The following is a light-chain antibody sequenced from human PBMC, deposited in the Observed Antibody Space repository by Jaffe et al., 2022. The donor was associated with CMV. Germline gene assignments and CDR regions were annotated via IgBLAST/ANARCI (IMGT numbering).Light chain of an antibody. CDR3: QQYGDITLT. J-gene: IGKJ4*01. CDR1: QSVVGRY. Sequence: EIVLTQSPGTLSLSPGERATLSCRASQSVVGRYVAWYQQKRGQAPRLLIYGASTRATGIPDRFSGSGSGTEFTLTISRLEPEDLALYYCQQYGDITLTFGGGTKVEIK. CDR2: GAS. V-gene: IGKV3-20*01.